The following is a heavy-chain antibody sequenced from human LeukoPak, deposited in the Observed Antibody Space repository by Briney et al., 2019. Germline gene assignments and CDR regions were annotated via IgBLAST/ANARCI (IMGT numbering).Heavy chain of an antibody. CDR3: AHLVVTIDWRSYFDY. J-gene: IGHJ4*02. D-gene: IGHD3-9*01. CDR2: IYYNDDK. Sequence: SGPTLVNPTQTLTLTCTFSDFSLSTPGMGVGWIRQPQGKALQWLAFIYYNDDKRYSPSLRSRLTITRDSSKDQVVLAMTNMDPVDTATYYCAHLVVTIDWRSYFDYWGQGALVTVSS. V-gene: IGHV2-5*01. CDR1: DFSLSTPGMG.